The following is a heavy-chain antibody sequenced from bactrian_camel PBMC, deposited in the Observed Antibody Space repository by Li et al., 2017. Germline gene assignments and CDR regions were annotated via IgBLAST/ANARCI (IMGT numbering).Heavy chain of an antibody. Sequence: VQLVESGGGLVQSGGSLRLSCALSGSTFSSYGMSWVRQAPGKGLEWVSSISNGGATTYYSDSVKGRFTIFQGDDKNTIYLQMNSLKPDDTAVYHCSQYPNYGLACRGQGTQVTVS. CDR2: ISNGGATT. CDR1: GSTFSSYG. D-gene: IGHD5*01. J-gene: IGHJ4*01. CDR3: SQYPNYGLAC. V-gene: IGHV3S40*01.